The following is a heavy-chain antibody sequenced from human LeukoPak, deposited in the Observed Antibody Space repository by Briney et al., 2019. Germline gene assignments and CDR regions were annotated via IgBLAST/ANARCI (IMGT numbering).Heavy chain of an antibody. J-gene: IGHJ6*03. D-gene: IGHD3-9*01. V-gene: IGHV4-34*01. Sequence: SETLSLTCAVYGGSFSGYYWSWIRQPPGKGLEWIGEINHSGSTNYNPSLKSRVTISVDTSKNQFSLKLSSVTAADTAVYYCARQYYDILTGYYLSYYYYYMDVWGKGTTVTISS. CDR1: GGSFSGYY. CDR2: INHSGST. CDR3: ARQYYDILTGYYLSYYYYYMDV.